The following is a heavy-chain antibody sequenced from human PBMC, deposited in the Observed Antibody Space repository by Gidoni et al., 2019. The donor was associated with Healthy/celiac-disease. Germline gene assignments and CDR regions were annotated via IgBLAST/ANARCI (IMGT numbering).Heavy chain of an antibody. D-gene: IGHD2-21*02. CDR2: INPSGGST. CDR1: GYTFTSYY. Sequence: QVQLVQSGAEVKKPGASVKVSCKASGYTFTSYYMHWVRQAPGQGLEWMGIINPSGGSTSYAQKFQGRVTMTRDTSTSTVYMELSSLRSEDTAVYYCARDRENVVVTAILNYWGQGTLVTVSS. J-gene: IGHJ4*02. V-gene: IGHV1-46*01. CDR3: ARDRENVVVTAILNY.